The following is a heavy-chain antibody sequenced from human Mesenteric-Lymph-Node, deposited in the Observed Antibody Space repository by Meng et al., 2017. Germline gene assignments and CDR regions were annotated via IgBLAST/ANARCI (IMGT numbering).Heavy chain of an antibody. CDR2: IYYSGST. CDR1: GDSFNSPDYY. V-gene: IGHV4-30-4*01. J-gene: IGHJ4*02. CDR3: ARSPYSGSALPFFDY. Sequence: QAQLRECGPGLVKPSQTLSLTRTVSGDSFNSPDYYWSWIRQPPEKGLEWIGYIYYSGSTYYNPSLKSRVSISGDTSNKQFSLKLTSVTAADTAVYYCARSPYSGSALPFFDYWGQGSLVTVSS. D-gene: IGHD1-26*01.